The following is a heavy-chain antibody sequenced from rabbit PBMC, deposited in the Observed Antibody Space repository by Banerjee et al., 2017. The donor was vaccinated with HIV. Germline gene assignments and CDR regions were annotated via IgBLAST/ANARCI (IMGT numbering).Heavy chain of an antibody. D-gene: IGHD6-1*01. J-gene: IGHJ4*01. CDR2: IDPFFGTT. Sequence: QEQLVESGGGLVQPGGSLTLTCTASGFDFSSYGVSWVRQAPGKGLEWIGYIDPFFGTTSYASWVNGRFTISSHNAQNTLYLQLNSLTAADTATYFCVRRAYGYAGYAYATYYFNLWGQGTLVTV. CDR1: GFDFSSYG. CDR3: VRRAYGYAGYAYATYYFNL. V-gene: IGHV1S47*01.